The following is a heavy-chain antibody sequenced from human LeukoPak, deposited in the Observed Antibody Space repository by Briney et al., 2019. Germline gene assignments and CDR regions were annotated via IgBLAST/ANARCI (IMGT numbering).Heavy chain of an antibody. D-gene: IGHD3-3*01. V-gene: IGHV3-30*02. CDR1: GFTFSSYG. J-gene: IGHJ6*03. CDR3: AKDCDFWSGYYPYYYYMDV. Sequence: GSLRLSCAASGFTFSSYGMHWVRQAPGKGLEWVAFIRYDGSNKYYADSVKGRFTISRDNSKNTLYLQMNSLRAEDTAVYYCAKDCDFWSGYYPYYYYMDVWGKGTTVTVSS. CDR2: IRYDGSNK.